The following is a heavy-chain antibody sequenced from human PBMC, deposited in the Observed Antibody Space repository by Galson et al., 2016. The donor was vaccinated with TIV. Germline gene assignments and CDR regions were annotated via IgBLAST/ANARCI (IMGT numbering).Heavy chain of an antibody. V-gene: IGHV3-23*01. CDR1: GFTFSSYG. D-gene: IGHD6-13*01. Sequence: SLRLSCAASGFTFSSYGMTWVRQTPGKGLEWVSTVSGSGGATYYAESVKGRFTISRDNSKSLVYLQMNSLRAEDTAVCYCAKDRGRETPLRIEAAGPQDAFDIWGQGTMVTVSS. CDR3: AKDRGRETPLRIEAAGPQDAFDI. J-gene: IGHJ3*02. CDR2: VSGSGGAT.